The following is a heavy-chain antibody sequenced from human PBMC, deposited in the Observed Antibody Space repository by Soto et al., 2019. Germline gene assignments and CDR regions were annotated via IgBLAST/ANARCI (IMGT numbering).Heavy chain of an antibody. Sequence: QVTLKESGPVLVKPTEPLTLTCTVSGFSLSNARMGVSWIRQPPGKALEWLAHIVSTDEKSYSTSLKSRLTISKDTSKSQVVLTMTNMDPVDTATYYCARMEGDCSGGSCYHDYWGQGTLVTVSS. V-gene: IGHV2-26*01. CDR3: ARMEGDCSGGSCYHDY. CDR1: GFSLSNARMG. D-gene: IGHD2-15*01. CDR2: IVSTDEK. J-gene: IGHJ4*02.